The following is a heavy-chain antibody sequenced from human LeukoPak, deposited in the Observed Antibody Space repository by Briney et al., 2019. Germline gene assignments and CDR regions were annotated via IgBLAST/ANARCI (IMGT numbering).Heavy chain of an antibody. CDR3: ARHREDIVVVPFDY. V-gene: IGHV4-39*01. CDR2: IYYSGNT. CDR1: GGSISSSSYY. D-gene: IGHD2-2*01. Sequence: SETLSLTCTVSGGSISSSSYYWGWLRQPPRKGLEWIGSIYYSGNTYYNPSLKSRVTISVDKSKNQFSLRLSSVTAADTAVYYCARHREDIVVVPFDYWGQGTLVTVPS. J-gene: IGHJ4*02.